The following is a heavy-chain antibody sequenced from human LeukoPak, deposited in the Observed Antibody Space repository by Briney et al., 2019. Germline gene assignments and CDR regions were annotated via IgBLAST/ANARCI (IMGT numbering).Heavy chain of an antibody. J-gene: IGHJ4*02. Sequence: GGSLRLSCAASGLSFNTYAMSWVRQAPGKRLEWVSAISGSGGSTYYAGSVKGRFTISRDNSKNTLYLQMNSLRAEDAALYYCANGSVGTKELDSWGQGTLVTVSS. CDR2: ISGSGGST. CDR3: ANGSVGTKELDS. D-gene: IGHD6-13*01. V-gene: IGHV3-23*01. CDR1: GLSFNTYA.